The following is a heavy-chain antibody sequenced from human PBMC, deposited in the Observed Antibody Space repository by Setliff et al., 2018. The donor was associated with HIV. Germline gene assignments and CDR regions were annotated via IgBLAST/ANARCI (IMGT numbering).Heavy chain of an antibody. Sequence: ASVKVSCKASGYTFTSYGISWVRQAPGQGLEWMGWISAYNGNTNYAQKLQGRVTMTTDTSTSTAYMKLSSLTSEDTAMYFCAWGTQRPIDSWGQGTLVTVSS. D-gene: IGHD3-16*01. V-gene: IGHV1-18*01. CDR1: GYTFTSYG. J-gene: IGHJ4*02. CDR2: ISAYNGNT. CDR3: AWGTQRPIDS.